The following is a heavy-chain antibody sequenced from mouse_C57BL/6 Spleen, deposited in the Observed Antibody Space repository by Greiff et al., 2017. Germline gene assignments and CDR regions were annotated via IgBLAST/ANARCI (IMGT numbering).Heavy chain of an antibody. CDR2: LSSGSSTI. CDR3: ARDSNYEYYAMDY. Sequence: EVMLVESGGGLVKPGGSLKLSCAASGFTFSDYGMHWVRQAPEKGLEWVAYLSSGSSTIYYADTVKGRFTISRDNAKNTLFLQMTSLRSEDTAMYYCARDSNYEYYAMDYWGQGTSVTVSS. D-gene: IGHD2-5*01. CDR1: GFTFSDYG. J-gene: IGHJ4*01. V-gene: IGHV5-17*01.